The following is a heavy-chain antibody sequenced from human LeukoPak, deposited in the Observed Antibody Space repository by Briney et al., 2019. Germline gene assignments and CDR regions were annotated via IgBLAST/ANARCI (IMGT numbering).Heavy chain of an antibody. CDR1: GGSISGYY. V-gene: IGHV4-59*03. Sequence: SETLSLTCTVSGGSISGYYWSWIRQPPGKGLEWIGYIYYSGGTSYNPSLKSRVTISVDTSKNQFSLKLSSVTAADTAVYYCAGGALWVWGQGTLVTVSS. CDR3: AGGALWV. J-gene: IGHJ4*02. CDR2: IYYSGGT. D-gene: IGHD1-26*01.